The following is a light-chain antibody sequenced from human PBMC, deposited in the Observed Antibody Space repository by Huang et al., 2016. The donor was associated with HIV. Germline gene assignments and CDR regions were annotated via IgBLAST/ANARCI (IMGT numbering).Light chain of an antibody. CDR3: QQYYITPPIA. CDR1: QVIGNS. CDR2: ATS. V-gene: IGKV1-NL1*01. Sequence: DIQMTQSPSSLSASVGDRVTITCRASQVIGNSLAWYQQKPGKAPRLLVFATSRLEGGGPSRFSGAGSGTDYTLTISSLQPEDFATYYCQQYYITPPIAFGQGTRLEIK. J-gene: IGKJ5*01.